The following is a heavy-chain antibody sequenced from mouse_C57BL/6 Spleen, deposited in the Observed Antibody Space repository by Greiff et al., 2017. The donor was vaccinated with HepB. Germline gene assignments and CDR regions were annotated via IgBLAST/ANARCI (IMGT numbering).Heavy chain of an antibody. CDR1: GFTFSDYY. D-gene: IGHD2-4*01. V-gene: IGHV5-16*01. J-gene: IGHJ1*03. CDR2: INYDGSST. Sequence: EVQRVESEGGLVQPGSSMKLSCTASGFTFSDYYMAWVRQVPEKGLEWVANINYDGSSTYYLDSLKSRFIISRDNAKNILYLQMSSLKSEDTATYYCARGGYDYERYFDVWGTGTTVTVSS. CDR3: ARGGYDYERYFDV.